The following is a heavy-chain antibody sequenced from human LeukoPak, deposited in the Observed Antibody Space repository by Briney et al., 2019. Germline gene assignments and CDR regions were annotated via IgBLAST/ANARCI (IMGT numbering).Heavy chain of an antibody. CDR2: IYYSGST. Sequence: SETLSLTCTVSGGSISSYYWSWIRQPPGKGLEWIGYIYYSGSTNYNPSLKSRFTISVDTSKNQFSLKLSSVTAADTAVYYCARALGFWSGYPFDYWGQGTLVTVSS. CDR1: GGSISSYY. D-gene: IGHD3-3*01. V-gene: IGHV4-59*01. CDR3: ARALGFWSGYPFDY. J-gene: IGHJ4*02.